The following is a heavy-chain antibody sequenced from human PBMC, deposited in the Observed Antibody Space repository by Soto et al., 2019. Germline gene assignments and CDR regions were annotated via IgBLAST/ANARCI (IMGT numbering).Heavy chain of an antibody. J-gene: IGHJ3*02. V-gene: IGHV4-34*01. D-gene: IGHD3-22*01. CDR2: INHSGGT. CDR3: ARGREYYDRGAFDM. Sequence: QVQLQQWGAGLLKPSETLSLTCAVYGGSFSGYYWSWIRQSPGKGLEWIGEINHSGGTNYNPSLKSRVTISVDTSKNQFSLKLSSVTAADTAVYYCARGREYYDRGAFDMWGQGTMVTVSS. CDR1: GGSFSGYY.